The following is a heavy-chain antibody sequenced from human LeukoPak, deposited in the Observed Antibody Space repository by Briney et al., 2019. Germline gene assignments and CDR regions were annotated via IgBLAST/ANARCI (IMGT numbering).Heavy chain of an antibody. CDR3: ARDRVGATSYYFDY. V-gene: IGHV1-18*01. J-gene: IGHJ4*02. D-gene: IGHD1-26*01. Sequence: GASVKVSCKASGYTFSSYGISWVRQAPGQGLEWMGWISTYNGNTKYAQKVQGRVTMTTDISTTTAYMELRSLRSDDTAVYYCARDRVGATSYYFDYWGQGTLVTVSS. CDR2: ISTYNGNT. CDR1: GYTFSSYG.